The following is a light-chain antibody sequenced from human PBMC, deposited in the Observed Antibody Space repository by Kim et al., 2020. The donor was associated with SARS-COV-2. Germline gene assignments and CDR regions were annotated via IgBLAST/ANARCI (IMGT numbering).Light chain of an antibody. CDR2: RNN. J-gene: IGLJ3*02. V-gene: IGLV10-54*01. CDR3: SAWDSSLSDWV. Sequence: RHTATHTCNGTIDDVGNEGATGLQRRQGHPPKLLSSRNNNRPSGISERFSASRSGDTASLTITGLQPEDEADYYCSAWDSSLSDWVFGGGTQLTVL. CDR1: IDDVGNEG.